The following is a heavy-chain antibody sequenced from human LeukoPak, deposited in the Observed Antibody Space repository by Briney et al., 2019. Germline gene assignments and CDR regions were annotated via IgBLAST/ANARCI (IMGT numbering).Heavy chain of an antibody. J-gene: IGHJ4*02. CDR3: AREEEKVVAGPHFDY. V-gene: IGHV1-69*04. CDR1: GGTFSSYA. Sequence: SVKVSCKASGGTFSSYAISWVRQAPGQGLEWMGRIIPIFGIANYAQKFQGRVTITADKSTSTAYMELSSLRSEDTAVYYCAREEEKVVAGPHFDYWGQGTLVTVSS. CDR2: IIPIFGIA. D-gene: IGHD6-19*01.